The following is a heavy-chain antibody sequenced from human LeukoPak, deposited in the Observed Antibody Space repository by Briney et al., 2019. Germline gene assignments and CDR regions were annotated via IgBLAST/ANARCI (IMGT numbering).Heavy chain of an antibody. CDR2: INSDGSGT. CDR1: GVTFGSYW. V-gene: IGHV3-74*01. Sequence: PGGSLRLSCAASGVTFGSYWMYWVRQAPGKGLVWVSRINSDGSGTSYADSVKGRFTISRDNAKNTLYLQMNSLSAEDTAVYYCARVGSTSNFYYYYGMDVWGTGTTVTVSS. CDR3: ARVGSTSNFYYYYGMDV. J-gene: IGHJ6*04. D-gene: IGHD5/OR15-5a*01.